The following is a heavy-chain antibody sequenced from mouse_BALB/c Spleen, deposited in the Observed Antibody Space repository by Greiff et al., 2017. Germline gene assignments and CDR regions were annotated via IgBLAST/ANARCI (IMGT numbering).Heavy chain of an antibody. D-gene: IGHD1-1*01. J-gene: IGHJ2*01. CDR3: ARKGYGSSYEIDY. Sequence: EVKLEESGGGLVQPGGSRKLSCAASGFTFSSFGMHWVRQAPEKGLEWVAYISSGSSTIYYADTVKGRFTISRDNPKNTLFLQMTSLRSEDTAMYYCARKGYGSSYEIDYWGQGTTLTVSS. V-gene: IGHV5-17*02. CDR2: ISSGSSTI. CDR1: GFTFSSFG.